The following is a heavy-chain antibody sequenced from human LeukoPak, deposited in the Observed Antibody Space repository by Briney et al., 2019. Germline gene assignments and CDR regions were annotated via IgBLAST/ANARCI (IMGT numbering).Heavy chain of an antibody. CDR2: IYPGDSDT. V-gene: IGHV5-51*01. J-gene: IGHJ5*02. D-gene: IGHD3-10*01. Sequence: GESLKISCKGSGYSFTNYWIGWVRQMPGKGLEWMGIIYPGDSDTRYSPSFQGQVTISADKSISTAYLQWNSLKASVTAMYYCARSFLMRSAWFDPWGQGTLVTVSS. CDR3: ARSFLMRSAWFDP. CDR1: GYSFTNYW.